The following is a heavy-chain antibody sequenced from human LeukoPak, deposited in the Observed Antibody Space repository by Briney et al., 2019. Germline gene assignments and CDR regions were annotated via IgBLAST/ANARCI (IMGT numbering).Heavy chain of an antibody. J-gene: IGHJ4*02. Sequence: SGTLSLTCVVSGGSITNNWWSWVRQPPGKGLEWIGEIYHSGSTNYNPSLKSRVTISVDKSKNQFSLKLSSVTAADTAVYYCARRGQEYYYDSSGYYDYWGQGTLVTVSS. D-gene: IGHD3-22*01. CDR1: GGSITNNW. CDR3: ARRGQEYYYDSSGYYDY. CDR2: IYHSGST. V-gene: IGHV4-4*02.